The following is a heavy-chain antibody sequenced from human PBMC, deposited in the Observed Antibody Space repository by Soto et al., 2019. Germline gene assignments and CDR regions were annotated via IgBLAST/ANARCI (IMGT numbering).Heavy chain of an antibody. D-gene: IGHD3-22*01. CDR1: GFSFSTYG. CDR3: AKDPSSGYTGGYFDF. Sequence: QVHLEESGGGVVQPGRSLRLSCAASGFSFSTYGMHWVRQAPGKGLEWVAVISHDGGNEYYADSVKGRFTISRDSSKNTVYLQMNNVRAEDTGVYYCAKDPSSGYTGGYFDFWGLGTRVTVSS. CDR2: ISHDGGNE. J-gene: IGHJ2*01. V-gene: IGHV3-30*18.